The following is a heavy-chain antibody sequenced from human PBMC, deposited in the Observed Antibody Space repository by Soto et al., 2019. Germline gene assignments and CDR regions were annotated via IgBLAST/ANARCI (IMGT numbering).Heavy chain of an antibody. CDR3: ANLDRPVGWDY. J-gene: IGHJ4*02. D-gene: IGHD6-6*01. V-gene: IGHV3-23*01. Sequence: EVQLLESGGGLVQPGGSLRLSCAASGFTFSSYAMSWVRQAPGKGLEWVSGISGSGGSTYYADSVKARFTISRDNSKNTLYLQMNSLRAEDTAVYYCANLDRPVGWDYWGQGTLVTVSS. CDR1: GFTFSSYA. CDR2: ISGSGGST.